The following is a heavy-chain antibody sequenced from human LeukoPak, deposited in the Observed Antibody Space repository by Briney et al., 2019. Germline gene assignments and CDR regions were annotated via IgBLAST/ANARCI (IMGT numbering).Heavy chain of an antibody. Sequence: PGGSLRLSCAASGFTFSGYAMTWVRQGPGKGLEWVSIISGSGGSTYYADSVKGRFTITRDNSKNTLYLQMNSLRAEDTAVYYCAKENSGYDSGFDYWGQGTLVTVSS. CDR3: AKENSGYDSGFDY. D-gene: IGHD5-12*01. V-gene: IGHV3-23*01. J-gene: IGHJ4*02. CDR2: ISGSGGST. CDR1: GFTFSGYA.